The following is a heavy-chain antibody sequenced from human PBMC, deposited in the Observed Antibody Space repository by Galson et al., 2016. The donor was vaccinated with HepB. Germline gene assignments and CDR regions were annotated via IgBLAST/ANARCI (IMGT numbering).Heavy chain of an antibody. J-gene: IGHJ6*01. Sequence: SETLSLTCTVSGYSISNGFYYWGWVRQPPGKGLEWVGSIYYSGTTHFNPSLKSRVTMSVDTAKSQFSLRLNSMTAADTAVYYCARHGPVSRTYYTMDVWGVGPRSSSRQ. V-gene: IGHV4-39*01. CDR2: IYYSGTT. CDR3: ARHGPVSRTYYTMDV. D-gene: IGHD6-19*01. CDR1: GYSISNGFYY.